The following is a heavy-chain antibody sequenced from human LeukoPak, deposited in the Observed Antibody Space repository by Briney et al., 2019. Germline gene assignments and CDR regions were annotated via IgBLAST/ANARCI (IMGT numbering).Heavy chain of an antibody. CDR3: ARRYCSSTSCPEILDY. V-gene: IGHV4-59*01. D-gene: IGHD2-2*01. CDR2: IYYSGST. Sequence: SETLSPTCTVSGGSISSYYWSWIRQPPGKGLEWIGYIYYSGSTNYNPSLKSRVTISVDTSKNQFSLKLSSVTAADTAVYYCARRYCSSTSCPEILDYWGQGTLVTVSS. J-gene: IGHJ4*02. CDR1: GGSISSYY.